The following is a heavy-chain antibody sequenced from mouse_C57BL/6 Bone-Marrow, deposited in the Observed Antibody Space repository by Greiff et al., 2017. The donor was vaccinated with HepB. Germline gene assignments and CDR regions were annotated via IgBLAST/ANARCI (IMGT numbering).Heavy chain of an antibody. CDR1: GYTFTSYW. CDR3: ARLTGFAY. J-gene: IGHJ3*01. CDR2: IDPSDSYT. D-gene: IGHD1-1*01. V-gene: IGHV1-69*01. Sequence: QVQLPQPGAELVMPGASVKLSCKASGYTFTSYWMHWVKQRPGQGLEWIGEIDPSDSYTNYNQKFKGKSTLTVDKSSSTAYMQLSSLTSEDSAVYYCARLTGFAYWGQGTLVTVSA.